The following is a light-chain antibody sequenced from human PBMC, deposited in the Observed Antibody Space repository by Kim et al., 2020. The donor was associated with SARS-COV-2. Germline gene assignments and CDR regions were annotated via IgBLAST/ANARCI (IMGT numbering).Light chain of an antibody. V-gene: IGKV3-11*01. Sequence: EIVLTQSPATLSLSPGERATLFCRASQSVSNYLAWYQRKPGQAPRLLIYDASNRATGIPARFSGSGSGTDFTLTISSLEPEDFAVYYCQQRANWPLTFVGGTKVHIK. CDR3: QQRANWPLT. J-gene: IGKJ4*01. CDR2: DAS. CDR1: QSVSNY.